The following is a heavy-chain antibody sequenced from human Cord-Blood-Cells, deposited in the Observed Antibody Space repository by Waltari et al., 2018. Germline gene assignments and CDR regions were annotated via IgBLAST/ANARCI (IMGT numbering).Heavy chain of an antibody. J-gene: IGHJ4*02. CDR3: ARGREDDFWSGYYYFDY. CDR1: GGTFSSYA. D-gene: IGHD3-3*01. CDR2: IIPIFGTA. Sequence: QVQLVQSGAEVKKPGSSVKVPCKASGGTFSSYAISWVRPAPGQGLEWMGGIIPIFGTANYAQKFQGRVTITADESTSTAYMELSSLRSEDTAVYYCARGREDDFWSGYYYFDYWGQGTLVTVSS. V-gene: IGHV1-69*01.